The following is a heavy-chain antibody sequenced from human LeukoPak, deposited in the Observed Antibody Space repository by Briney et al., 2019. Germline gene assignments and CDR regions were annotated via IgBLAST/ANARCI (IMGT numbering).Heavy chain of an antibody. V-gene: IGHV1-46*01. CDR3: ARGKSIAAAGTN. D-gene: IGHD6-13*01. Sequence: GASVKVSCKASGYTFTSYYMHWVRQAPGEGLEWMGIINPSGGSTSYAQKFQGRDTMTRDTSTSTVYMELSSLRSEDAAVYYCARGKSIAAAGTNWGQGTLVTVSS. CDR1: GYTFTSYY. J-gene: IGHJ4*02. CDR2: INPSGGST.